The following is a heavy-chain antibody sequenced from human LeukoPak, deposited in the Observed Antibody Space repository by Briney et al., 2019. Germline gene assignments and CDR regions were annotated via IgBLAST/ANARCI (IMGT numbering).Heavy chain of an antibody. CDR2: INPNSGGT. Sequence: ASVKVSCKASGYTFTGYYMHWVRQAPGQGLEWMGWINPNSGGTNYAQKFQGRVTMTRDTSNSTAYMELSRLRSDDTAVYYCARDPDDSGSSPRYYYGMDVWGQGTTVTVSS. CDR1: GYTFTGYY. V-gene: IGHV1-2*02. CDR3: ARDPDDSGSSPRYYYGMDV. D-gene: IGHD3-10*01. J-gene: IGHJ6*02.